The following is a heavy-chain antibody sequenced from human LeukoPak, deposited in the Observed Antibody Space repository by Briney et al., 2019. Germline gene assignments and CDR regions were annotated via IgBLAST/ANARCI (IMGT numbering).Heavy chain of an antibody. CDR1: GGTFNIYA. D-gene: IGHD2-2*01. CDR3: ARIGGEALSHPDKDVVVPAASY. CDR2: IIPILGIA. V-gene: IGHV1-69*04. Sequence: ASVTVSYKASGGTFNIYAIRWVRQAPGQGRAWVGRIIPILGIANYPQKFQGRVTITADKSTSTAYMELSSLRSEDTAVYYCARIGGEALSHPDKDVVVPAASYWGQGTLVTVSS. J-gene: IGHJ4*02.